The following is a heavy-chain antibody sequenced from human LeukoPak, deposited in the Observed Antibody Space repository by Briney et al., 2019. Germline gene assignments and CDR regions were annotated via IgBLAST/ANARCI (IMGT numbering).Heavy chain of an antibody. CDR1: GYTFTGYY. J-gene: IGHJ4*02. CDR2: INPNSGGT. D-gene: IGHD1-26*01. Sequence: ASVKVSCKASGYTFTGYYMHWVRQAPGQGLEWMGWINPNSGGTNYAQKFQGRVTTTRDTSISTAYMELSRLRSDDTAVYYCARVGYSGSYFDYWGQGTLVTVSS. V-gene: IGHV1-2*02. CDR3: ARVGYSGSYFDY.